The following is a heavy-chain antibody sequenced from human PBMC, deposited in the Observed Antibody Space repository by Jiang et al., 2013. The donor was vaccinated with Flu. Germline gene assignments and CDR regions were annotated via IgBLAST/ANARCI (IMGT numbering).Heavy chain of an antibody. V-gene: IGHV1-18*01. D-gene: IGHD1/OR15-1a*01. J-gene: IGHJ6*02. Sequence: SGAEVKKPGSSVKVSCKTSGYNFRSYGIVWVRQAPGRGLEWMGWISGYNDYADYAQTLQGRVKMTTDTSTATAYLELTNLNSDDTAVYYCARVRQQIVLYYGMEVWGQGTTVAVSS. CDR2: ISGYNDYA. CDR3: ARVRQQIVLYYGMEV. CDR1: GYNFRSYG.